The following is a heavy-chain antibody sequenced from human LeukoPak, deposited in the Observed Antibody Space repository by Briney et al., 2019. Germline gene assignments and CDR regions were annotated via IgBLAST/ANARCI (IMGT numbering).Heavy chain of an antibody. V-gene: IGHV3-21*01. CDR1: GFTFSSYT. CDR2: ITGSSDYL. D-gene: IGHD2-2*01. J-gene: IGHJ6*03. CDR3: ARGGFCSSTNCRLNYYDYMDV. Sequence: GGSLRLSCAVSGFTFSSYTMNWVRQAPGKGLEWVSSITGSSDYLYYADSLQGRFTISRDNAKNSLFLLMHSLRDEDTAVYYCARGGFCSSTNCRLNYYDYMDVWGKGTTVTVSS.